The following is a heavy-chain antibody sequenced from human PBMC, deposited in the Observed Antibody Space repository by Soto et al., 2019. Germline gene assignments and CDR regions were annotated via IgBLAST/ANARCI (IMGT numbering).Heavy chain of an antibody. Sequence: QVQLVESGGGVVQPGRSLRLSCAASGFSFSSYGMHWVRQAPGKGLEWVAHISYDGSNQYYSDSVKGRFTISRDNSKKMVYLQMSSLRGEDTAVYYCAKTRIAVAHFDYCGQGTLVTVSS. CDR2: ISYDGSNQ. V-gene: IGHV3-30*18. D-gene: IGHD6-19*01. J-gene: IGHJ4*02. CDR3: AKTRIAVAHFDY. CDR1: GFSFSSYG.